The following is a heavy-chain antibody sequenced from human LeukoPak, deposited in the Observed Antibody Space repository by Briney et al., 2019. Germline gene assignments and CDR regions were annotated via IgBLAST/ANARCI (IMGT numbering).Heavy chain of an antibody. D-gene: IGHD3-10*01. Sequence: ASVKVSCKVSGYTLTELSMHWVRQAPGKGLDWMGGFDPEDGETIYTQKFQGRVTMTEDTSTDTAYMELSSLRSEDTAVYYCATSSMVRRYYYYYGMDVWGQGTTVTVSS. J-gene: IGHJ6*02. CDR3: ATSSMVRRYYYYYGMDV. CDR2: FDPEDGET. CDR1: GYTLTELS. V-gene: IGHV1-24*01.